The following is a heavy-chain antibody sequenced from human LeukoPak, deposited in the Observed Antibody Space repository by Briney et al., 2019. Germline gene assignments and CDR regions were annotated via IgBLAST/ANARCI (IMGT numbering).Heavy chain of an antibody. V-gene: IGHV4-4*02. CDR1: GGSISSSNW. D-gene: IGHD6-19*01. CDR3: ARHAVYAGSGWAFDF. J-gene: IGHJ4*02. CDR2: IHHSRST. Sequence: PSGTLSLTCAVSGGSISSSNWWSWVRQPPGKGLEWIGEIHHSRSTNYNPSLKSRVTISVDTSKNQFSLNLNSVTAADTAVYYYARHAVYAGSGWAFDFWGQGTLVTVFS.